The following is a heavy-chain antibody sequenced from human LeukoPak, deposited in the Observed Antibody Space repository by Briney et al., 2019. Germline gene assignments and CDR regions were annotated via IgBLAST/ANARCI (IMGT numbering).Heavy chain of an antibody. CDR2: IYHSGST. D-gene: IGHD3-9*01. Sequence: SETLSLTCAVSGGSISSSNWWSWVRQPPGKGLEWIGEIYHSGSTNYNPSLKSRVTISVDKSKNQFSLKLSSVTAADTAVYYCARGQYYDILTGYLRGDYYYYMDVWGKGTTVTISS. V-gene: IGHV4-4*02. J-gene: IGHJ6*03. CDR1: GGSISSSNW. CDR3: ARGQYYDILTGYLRGDYYYYMDV.